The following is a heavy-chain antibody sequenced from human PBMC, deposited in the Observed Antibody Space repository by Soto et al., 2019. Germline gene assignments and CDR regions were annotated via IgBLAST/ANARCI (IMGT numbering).Heavy chain of an antibody. CDR1: GGTFSSYT. CDR2: IIPILGIA. J-gene: IGHJ4*02. CDR3: ARQYGSRYYFDY. D-gene: IGHD3-10*01. V-gene: IGHV1-69*02. Sequence: QVQLVQSGAEVKKPGSSEKVSCKASGGTFSSYTISWVRQAPGQGLEWMGRIIPILGIANYAQKFQGRVTITADKSTSTAYMELSSLRSEDTAVYYCARQYGSRYYFDYWGQGTLVTVSS.